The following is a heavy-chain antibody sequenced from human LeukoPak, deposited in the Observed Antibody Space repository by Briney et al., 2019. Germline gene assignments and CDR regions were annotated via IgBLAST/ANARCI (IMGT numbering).Heavy chain of an antibody. D-gene: IGHD2-15*01. CDR2: IYYSGST. V-gene: IGHV4-30-4*01. CDR3: SCRDYYYYGMDV. CDR1: GVSISSGDYY. J-gene: IGHJ6*02. Sequence: SQTLSLTCTVSGVSISSGDYYWSWIRQPPGKGLEWIGYIYYSGSTYYNPSLKSRVTISVDTSKNQFSLKLSSVTAADTAVYYCSCRDYYYYGMDVWGQGTTVTVSS.